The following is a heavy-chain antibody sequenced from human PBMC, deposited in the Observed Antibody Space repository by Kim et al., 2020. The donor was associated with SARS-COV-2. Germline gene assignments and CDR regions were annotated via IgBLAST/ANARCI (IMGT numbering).Heavy chain of an antibody. J-gene: IGHJ4*02. Sequence: SETLSLTCTVSGGSISATDHYWHWIRQSPGRGLEWIAYIYHSGSASYNPSLKSRVTIFVDTSTSRFSLKVTSVTAADPAVYFCAGSYGSSFYWGQGTLIT. D-gene: IGHD1-26*01. CDR1: GGSISATDHY. CDR2: IYHSGSA. V-gene: IGHV4-39*01. CDR3: AGSYGSSFY.